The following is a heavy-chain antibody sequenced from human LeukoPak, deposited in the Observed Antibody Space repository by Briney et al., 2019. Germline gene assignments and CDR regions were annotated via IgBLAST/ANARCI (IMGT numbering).Heavy chain of an antibody. CDR3: ARDGRYGELYY. CDR1: GGTFSSYA. V-gene: IGHV1-18*01. CDR2: ISAYNGNT. D-gene: IGHD4-17*01. Sequence: GASVKVSCKASGGTFSSYAISWVRQAPGQGLEWMGWISAYNGNTNYAQKLQGRVTMTTDTSTSTAYMELRSLRSDDTAVYYCARDGRYGELYYWGQGTLVTVSS. J-gene: IGHJ4*02.